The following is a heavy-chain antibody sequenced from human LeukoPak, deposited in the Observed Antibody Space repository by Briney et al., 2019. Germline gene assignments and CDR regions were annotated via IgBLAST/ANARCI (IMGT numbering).Heavy chain of an antibody. V-gene: IGHV4-38-2*01. J-gene: IGHJ6*03. CDR1: GYSISNNYY. CDR2: LYHSDSA. Sequence: PSETLSLTCAVSGYSISNNYYWVWIRQPPGRGLEWIGSLYHSDSAYYNTSLRSRVPMSVDTSKNQFSLTLSFVTAADTAVYYCARQHDSYYYYYIDVWGSGTTVTVSS. CDR3: ARQHDSYYYYYIDV.